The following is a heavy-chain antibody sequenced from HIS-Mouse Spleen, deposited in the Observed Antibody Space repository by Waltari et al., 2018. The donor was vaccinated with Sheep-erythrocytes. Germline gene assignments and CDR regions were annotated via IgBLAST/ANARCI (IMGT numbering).Heavy chain of an antibody. V-gene: IGHV3-9*01. Sequence: EVQLVESGGGLVQPGRSLRLSCAASGFSFDDYAMHWVRQAPGKGLEWVAVISWNSGSIGYADSVKSRFTISRDNAKNSLYLQMNSLRAEDTALYYCAKDISRNLVVVPAAVGDYWGQGTLVTVSS. J-gene: IGHJ4*02. CDR1: GFSFDDYA. CDR3: AKDISRNLVVVPAAVGDY. CDR2: ISWNSGSI. D-gene: IGHD2-2*01.